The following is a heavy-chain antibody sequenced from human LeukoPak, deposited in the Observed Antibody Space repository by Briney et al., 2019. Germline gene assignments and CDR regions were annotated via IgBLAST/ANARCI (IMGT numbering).Heavy chain of an antibody. CDR1: GFTFSSYS. V-gene: IGHV3-21*01. CDR3: AKEEGYSSI. J-gene: IGHJ4*02. CDR2: ISSSSSYT. Sequence: GGSLRLSCAASGFTFSSYSMNWVRQAPGKGLEWVSSISSSSSYTYYADSVKGRFTISRDNAENSLYLQMNSLRAEDTAVYYCAKEEGYSSIWGQGTLVTVSS. D-gene: IGHD6-13*01.